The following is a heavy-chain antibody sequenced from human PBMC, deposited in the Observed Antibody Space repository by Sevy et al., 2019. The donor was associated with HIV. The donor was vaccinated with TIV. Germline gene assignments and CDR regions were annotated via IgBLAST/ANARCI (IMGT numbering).Heavy chain of an antibody. V-gene: IGHV4-31*03. D-gene: IGHD3-22*01. CDR1: GGSISSGGYY. CDR2: IYYSGST. CDR3: NYYDSSGYYSFDY. J-gene: IGHJ4*02. Sequence: SETLSLTCTVSGGSISSGGYYWSWIRQHPGKGLEWIGYIYYSGSTYYNPSLKSRVTISVDTSKNQFSLKLSSVTVADTAVYYCNYYDSSGYYSFDYWGQGTLVTVSS.